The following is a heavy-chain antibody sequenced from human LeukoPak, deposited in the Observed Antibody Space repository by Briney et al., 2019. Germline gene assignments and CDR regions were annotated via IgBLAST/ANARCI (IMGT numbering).Heavy chain of an antibody. J-gene: IGHJ5*02. CDR1: GFTFTTYS. CDR2: ITSSSTSM. D-gene: IGHD1-1*01. Sequence: GGSLRLSCAASGFTFTTYSMNWVRQAPGKGLEWVSSITSSSTSMYYADSVKGRFTISRDNSKNTLYLQMNSLRVEDTAVYYCAKDRTGTTGRDWLDPWGQGTLVTVSS. CDR3: AKDRTGTTGRDWLDP. V-gene: IGHV3-21*04.